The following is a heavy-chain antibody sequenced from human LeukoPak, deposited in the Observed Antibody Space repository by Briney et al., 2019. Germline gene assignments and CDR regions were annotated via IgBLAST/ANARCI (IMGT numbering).Heavy chain of an antibody. Sequence: GESLKISCKGSGYSFTTYWIGWVRQMPGKGLEWMGIIYPGDSDTRYSPSFQGQVTISADKSISTAYLQRSSLKASDTAMYYCARLPVSDRYYFHYWGQGTLVTVSS. V-gene: IGHV5-51*01. CDR1: GYSFTTYW. CDR3: ARLPVSDRYYFHY. J-gene: IGHJ4*02. CDR2: IYPGDSDT. D-gene: IGHD1-14*01.